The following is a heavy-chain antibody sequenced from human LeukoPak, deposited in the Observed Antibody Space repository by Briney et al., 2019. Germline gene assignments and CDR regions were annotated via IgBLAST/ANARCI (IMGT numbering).Heavy chain of an antibody. CDR1: GGSISSYY. V-gene: IGHV4-59*04. CDR2: IYYSGST. D-gene: IGHD3-22*01. CDR3: ARANTSLNYYDSSAYYYHDAFDI. J-gene: IGHJ3*02. Sequence: ASETLSLTCTVSGGSISSYYWSWIRQPPGKGLEWIGYIYYSGSTYYTPSLKSRVTISVDTSKNQFSLKLSSVTAADTAVYYCARANTSLNYYDSSAYYYHDAFDIWGQGTMVTVSS.